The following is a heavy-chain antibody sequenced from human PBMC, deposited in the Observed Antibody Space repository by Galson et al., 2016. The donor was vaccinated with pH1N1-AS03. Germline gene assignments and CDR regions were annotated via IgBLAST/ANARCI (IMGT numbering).Heavy chain of an antibody. Sequence: SLRLSCAVSGFTFSDYGMHWVRQAPGKGLEWVAIIWHDGSNKFYADSVKGRFTISRDNSKNTLYLEMKSLRVGDTAVYYCVWTIAAANLPQSYGFDVWGQGTTVTVSS. CDR3: VWTIAAANLPQSYGFDV. J-gene: IGHJ3*01. D-gene: IGHD6-13*01. CDR2: IWHDGSNK. CDR1: GFTFSDYG. V-gene: IGHV3-33*08.